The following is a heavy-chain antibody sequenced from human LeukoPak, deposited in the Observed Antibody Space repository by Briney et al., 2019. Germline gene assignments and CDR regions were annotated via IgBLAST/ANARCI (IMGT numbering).Heavy chain of an antibody. J-gene: IGHJ4*02. CDR2: IKQDGSEK. V-gene: IGHV3-7*01. CDR1: RFTFSSYW. CDR3: AREEFATIDY. Sequence: GGSLRLSCAAPRFTFSSYWMSWVRQAPVKGLEWVANIKQDGSEKYYVDSVKGRFTISRDNAKNTLYLQMNSLRAEDTAVYYCAREEFATIDYWGQGTLVTVSS.